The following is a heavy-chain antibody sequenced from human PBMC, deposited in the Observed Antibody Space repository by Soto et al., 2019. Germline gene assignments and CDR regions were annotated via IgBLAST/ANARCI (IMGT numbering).Heavy chain of an antibody. Sequence: QLQLQESGPGLVKPSETLSLTCTVSGGSISSSSYYWGWIRQPPGKGLEWIGSIYYSGSTYYNPSRKSRVSISVDTSKNQFSLKVSFVAAADTAVYYCGYGSGSLSYYYYGMDVWGQGTTVTASS. CDR3: GYGSGSLSYYYYGMDV. D-gene: IGHD3-10*01. V-gene: IGHV4-39*01. J-gene: IGHJ6*02. CDR2: IYYSGST. CDR1: GGSISSSSYY.